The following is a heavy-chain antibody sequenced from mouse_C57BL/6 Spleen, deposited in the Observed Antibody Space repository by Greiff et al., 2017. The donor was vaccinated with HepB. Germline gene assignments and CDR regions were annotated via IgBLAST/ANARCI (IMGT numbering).Heavy chain of an antibody. CDR1: GFTFSDYY. V-gene: IGHV5-16*01. CDR2: INYDGSST. CDR3: ARANWDVPWFAY. J-gene: IGHJ3*01. D-gene: IGHD4-1*02. Sequence: DVQLQESEGGLVQPGSSMKLSCTASGFTFSDYYMAWVRQVPEKGLEWVANINYDGSSTYYLDSLKSRFIISRDNAKNILYLQMSSLKSEDTATYYCARANWDVPWFAYWGQGTLVTVSA.